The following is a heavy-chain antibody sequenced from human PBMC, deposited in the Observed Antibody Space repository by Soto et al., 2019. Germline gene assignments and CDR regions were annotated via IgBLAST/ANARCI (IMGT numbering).Heavy chain of an antibody. CDR2: IFYSGST. CDR1: GGSISSYY. Sequence: QVQLQESGPGLVKPSETLSLTCTVSGGSISSYYWTWIRQPPGKGLEWIGYIFYSGSTNYNPSLKSRVTISGDTSKNQFSLKLSSVTAADTAVYYCARHYSAYSSSDWFDPWGQGTLVTVSS. D-gene: IGHD6-6*01. CDR3: ARHYSAYSSSDWFDP. J-gene: IGHJ5*02. V-gene: IGHV4-59*08.